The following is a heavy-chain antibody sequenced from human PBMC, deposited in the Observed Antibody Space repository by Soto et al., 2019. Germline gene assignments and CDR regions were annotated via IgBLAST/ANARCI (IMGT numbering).Heavy chain of an antibody. CDR3: ARTRYCSSTSCFRGWFDP. CDR2: ISAYNGNT. D-gene: IGHD2-2*01. J-gene: IGHJ5*02. Sequence: GASVKVSCKASGYTFTSYGISWVRQAPGQGLERMGWISAYNGNTNYAQKLQGRVTMTTDTSTSTAYMELKSLRSDDTAVYYCARTRYCSSTSCFRGWFDPWGQGTLVTVSS. CDR1: GYTFTSYG. V-gene: IGHV1-18*04.